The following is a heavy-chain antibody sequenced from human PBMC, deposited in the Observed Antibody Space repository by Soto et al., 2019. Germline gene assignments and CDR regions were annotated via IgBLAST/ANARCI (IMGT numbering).Heavy chain of an antibody. Sequence: QVQLLESGPGLVKPSETLSLTCTVSGGSISSYYWSWIRQPPGKGLEWIGYIYYSGSTNYNPSLKSRVAISVDTSKNQFSLKLSSVTAADTAVYYCARHGPIAAAGTVFDYWGQGTLVTVSS. CDR3: ARHGPIAAAGTVFDY. J-gene: IGHJ4*02. CDR2: IYYSGST. V-gene: IGHV4-59*08. CDR1: GGSISSYY. D-gene: IGHD6-13*01.